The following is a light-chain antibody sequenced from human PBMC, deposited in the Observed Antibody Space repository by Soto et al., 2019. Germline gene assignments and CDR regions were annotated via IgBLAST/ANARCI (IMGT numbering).Light chain of an antibody. CDR2: GAS. CDR1: QSVSNNY. CDR3: QQYNSYS. J-gene: IGKJ1*01. V-gene: IGKV3-20*01. Sequence: IVLTQSPGTLSLAPGERSTLSFRASQSVSNNYLAWYQQKPGQAPRLLIYGASSRATGIPARFSGSGSGTEFTLTISSLQPDDFATYYCQQYNSYSFGQGTKV.